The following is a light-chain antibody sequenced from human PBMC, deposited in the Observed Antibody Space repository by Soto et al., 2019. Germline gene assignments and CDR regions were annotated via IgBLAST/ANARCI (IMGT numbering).Light chain of an antibody. J-gene: IGKJ3*01. CDR1: ESVHSN. V-gene: IGKV3-15*01. Sequence: EMVRTQSPATLSVSPGERVTLSCRASESVHSNLACYQQKPGQGPSLLIYYASTRVTGVPDRFSGSGSGTEFTLTISSLQSEDFGVYYCQHYGNWPPTFGPGTKVEIK. CDR2: YAS. CDR3: QHYGNWPPT.